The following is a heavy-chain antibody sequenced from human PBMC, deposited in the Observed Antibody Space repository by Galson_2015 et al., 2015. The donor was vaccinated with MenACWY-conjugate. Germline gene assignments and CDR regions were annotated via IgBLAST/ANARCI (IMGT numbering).Heavy chain of an antibody. J-gene: IGHJ4*02. V-gene: IGHV3-7*03. Sequence: SLRLSCAASGFTFSSYWMTWVRQAPGKGLEWVANINQDESEKFYVGSVKGRFTISRDNAESSLYLQMNSLGAEDTAVYYCARDLSRITTSARETFDYWGQGVLVTVSS. D-gene: IGHD1/OR15-1a*01. CDR2: INQDESEK. CDR1: GFTFSSYW. CDR3: ARDLSRITTSARETFDY.